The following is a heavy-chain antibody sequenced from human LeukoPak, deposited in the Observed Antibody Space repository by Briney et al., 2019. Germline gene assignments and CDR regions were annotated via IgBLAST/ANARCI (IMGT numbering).Heavy chain of an antibody. CDR1: GYTLTELS. CDR2: FDPEDGET. D-gene: IGHD5-18*01. J-gene: IGHJ4*02. Sequence: ASVKVSCKVSGYTLTELSMHWVRQAPGKGLEWMGGFDPEDGETIYAQKFQGRVTITADESTSTAYMELSSLRSEDTAVYYCARGGLERLDTAMVTVDYGDYAFNYWGQGTLVTVSS. CDR3: ARGGLERLDTAMVTVDYGDYAFNY. V-gene: IGHV1-24*01.